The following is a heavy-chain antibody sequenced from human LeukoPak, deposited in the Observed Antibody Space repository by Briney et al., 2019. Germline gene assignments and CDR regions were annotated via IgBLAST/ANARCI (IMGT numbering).Heavy chain of an antibody. CDR1: RFTFSSYW. V-gene: IGHV3-66*01. Sequence: PGGSLGLSCAASRFTFSSYWMSWVRQAPGKGLEWVSVIYSGGSTYYADSVKGRFTISRDNSKNTLYLQMNSLRAEDTAVYYCARDRGSGSYYNYYGMDVWGQGTTVTVSS. CDR3: ARDRGSGSYYNYYGMDV. D-gene: IGHD1-26*01. CDR2: IYSGGST. J-gene: IGHJ6*02.